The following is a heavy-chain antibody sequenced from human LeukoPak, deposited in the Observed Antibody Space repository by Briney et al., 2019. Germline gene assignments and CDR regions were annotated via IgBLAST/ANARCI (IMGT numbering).Heavy chain of an antibody. V-gene: IGHV1-18*01. CDR2: ISVSSGTT. J-gene: IGHJ4*02. CDR1: GYTFGDYG. D-gene: IGHD6-25*01. Sequence: ASVKVSCKASGYTFGDYGVTWVRQAPGQGLEWMGWISVSSGTTTYAEGFQGRLTMSTGSSTGTAYMEIRSLRPDDTAVYFCARDVSRGYMDLWGQGSLVTVAS. CDR3: ARDVSRGYMDL.